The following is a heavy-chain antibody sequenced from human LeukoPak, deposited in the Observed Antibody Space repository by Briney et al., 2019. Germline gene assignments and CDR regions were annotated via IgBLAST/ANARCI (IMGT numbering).Heavy chain of an antibody. Sequence: PSETLSLTCTVSGGSISSGDYYWSWIRQPPGEGLEWIGYIYYSGSTYYNPSLKSRVTISVDTSKNQFSLKLSSVTAADTAVYYCARDPDWYCSGGSCYPSAWGQGTLVTVSS. CDR1: GGSISSGDYY. CDR2: IYYSGST. J-gene: IGHJ5*02. D-gene: IGHD2-15*01. V-gene: IGHV4-30-4*01. CDR3: ARDPDWYCSGGSCYPSA.